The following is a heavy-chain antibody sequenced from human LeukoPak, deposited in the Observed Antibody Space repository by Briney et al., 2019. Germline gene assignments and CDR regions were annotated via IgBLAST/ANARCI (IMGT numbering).Heavy chain of an antibody. CDR2: IVVGSGNT. Sequence: SVKVSCKASGFTFTSSAVQWVRQARGQRLEWIGWIVVGSGNTNYAQKFQERVTITRDMSTSTAYMELSSLRSEDTAVYYCAAAVTWYYGSRSYYNFDYWGQGTLVTVSS. D-gene: IGHD3-10*01. J-gene: IGHJ4*02. CDR1: GFTFTSSA. V-gene: IGHV1-58*01. CDR3: AAAVTWYYGSRSYYNFDY.